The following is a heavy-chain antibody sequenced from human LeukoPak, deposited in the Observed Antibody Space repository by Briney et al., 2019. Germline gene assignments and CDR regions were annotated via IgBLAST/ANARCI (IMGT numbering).Heavy chain of an antibody. CDR2: INPNSGGT. Sequence: GPSVKVSCKASGYTFTDYYMHWVRQAPGQGLEWMRWINPNSGGTNYAQKFQGRVTMTRDTSISTAYMELSRLKSDDTAVYYCARVHFYDSSGYSLINPWGQGTLVTVSS. D-gene: IGHD3-22*01. J-gene: IGHJ4*02. V-gene: IGHV1-2*02. CDR1: GYTFTDYY. CDR3: ARVHFYDSSGYSLINP.